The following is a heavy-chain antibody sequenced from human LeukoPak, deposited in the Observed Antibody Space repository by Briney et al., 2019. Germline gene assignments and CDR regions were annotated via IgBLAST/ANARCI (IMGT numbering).Heavy chain of an antibody. Sequence: SETLSLTCAVYGGSFSGYYWSWIRQPPGKGLEWIGEINHSGSTNYNPSLKSRVTISVDTSKNQFSLKLSSVTAADTAVYYCARGPKHYYGSGSFNWGQGTLVTVSS. V-gene: IGHV4-34*01. D-gene: IGHD3-10*01. J-gene: IGHJ4*02. CDR3: ARGPKHYYGSGSFN. CDR1: GGSFSGYY. CDR2: INHSGST.